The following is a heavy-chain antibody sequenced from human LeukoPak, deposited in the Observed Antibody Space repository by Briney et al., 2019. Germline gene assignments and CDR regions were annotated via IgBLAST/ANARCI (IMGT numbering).Heavy chain of an antibody. CDR3: ARDRGPYGDLGD. V-gene: IGHV3-48*01. J-gene: IGHJ4*02. CDR2: ISSSSTI. D-gene: IGHD4-17*01. Sequence: PGGSLRLSCAASGFTFSSYSMNWVRQAPGKGLEWVSYISSSSTIYYAASVKGRFTISRDNAKNSLYLQMNSLRAEDTAVYYCARDRGPYGDLGDWGQGTLVTVSS. CDR1: GFTFSSYS.